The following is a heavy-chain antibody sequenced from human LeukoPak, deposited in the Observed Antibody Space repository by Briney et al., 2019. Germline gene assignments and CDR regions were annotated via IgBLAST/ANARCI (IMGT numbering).Heavy chain of an antibody. D-gene: IGHD6-13*01. CDR2: ISSSSSYI. CDR1: GFTFSSYS. CDR3: ARDPASAAGTEYDY. V-gene: IGHV3-21*01. Sequence: GGSLRLSCAASGFTFSSYSMNWVRQAPGKGLEWVSSISSSSSYIYYADSVKGRFTISRDNAKNSLYLQMNSLRAEDTAVYYCARDPASAAGTEYDYWGQGTLVTVSP. J-gene: IGHJ4*02.